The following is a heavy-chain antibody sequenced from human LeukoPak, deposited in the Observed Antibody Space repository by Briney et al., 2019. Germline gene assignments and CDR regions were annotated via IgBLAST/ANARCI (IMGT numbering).Heavy chain of an antibody. J-gene: IGHJ4*02. D-gene: IGHD5-24*01. Sequence: GGSLRLSCAASGFTFSSYEMNWVRQAPGKGLEWVAVIWYDGSNEFYSDSVKGRFTISRHNSKNTLYLQMNSLRAEDTAVYYCARDSVRDGYNSDYFDFWGQGTLVTVSS. CDR3: ARDSVRDGYNSDYFDF. CDR1: GFTFSSYE. V-gene: IGHV3-33*08. CDR2: IWYDGSNE.